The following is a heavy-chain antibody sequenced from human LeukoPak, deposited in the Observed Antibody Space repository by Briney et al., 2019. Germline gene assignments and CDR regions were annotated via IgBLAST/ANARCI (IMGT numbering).Heavy chain of an antibody. CDR3: ARVPGRGGGGGGNDLKPMDV. D-gene: IGHD2-21*01. CDR1: GGSISSGGYS. J-gene: IGHJ6*03. Sequence: SETLSLTCAVSGGSISSGGYSWSWIRQPPGKGLEWIGYIYYSGSTNYNPSLKSRVTISVDTSKNQFSLKLSSVTAADTAVYYCARVPGRGGGGGGNDLKPMDVWGKGTTVTVSS. CDR2: IYYSGST. V-gene: IGHV4-61*08.